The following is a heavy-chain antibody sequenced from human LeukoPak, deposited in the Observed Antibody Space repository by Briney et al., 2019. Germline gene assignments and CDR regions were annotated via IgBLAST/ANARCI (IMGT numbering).Heavy chain of an antibody. CDR2: ISSSSSTI. CDR3: ARDPTGGYSDY. Sequence: PGGSLRLSCAASGFTFSTYSMNWVRQAPGKGLEWVSYISSSSSTIYYADSVEGRFTISRDNAKNSLYLQMNSLRAEDTAVYYCARDPTGGYSDYWGQGTLVAVSS. D-gene: IGHD3-22*01. J-gene: IGHJ4*02. CDR1: GFTFSTYS. V-gene: IGHV3-48*04.